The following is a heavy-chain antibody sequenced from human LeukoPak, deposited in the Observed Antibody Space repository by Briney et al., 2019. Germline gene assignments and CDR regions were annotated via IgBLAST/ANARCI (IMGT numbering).Heavy chain of an antibody. D-gene: IGHD6-13*01. CDR3: ATILVGQQLVGTFSY. CDR2: FDPEDGET. CDR1: GYTLTELS. V-gene: IGHV1-24*01. J-gene: IGHJ4*02. Sequence: ASVKVSCKVSGYTLTELSMHWVRQAPGKGLEWMGGFDPEDGETIHAQKFQGRVTMTEDTSTDTAYMELSSLRSEDTAVYYCATILVGQQLVGTFSYWGQGTLVTVSS.